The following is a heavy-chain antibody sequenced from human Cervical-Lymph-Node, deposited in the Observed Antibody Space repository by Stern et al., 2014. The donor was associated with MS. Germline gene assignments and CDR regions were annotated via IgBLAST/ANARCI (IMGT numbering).Heavy chain of an antibody. CDR3: ARDLGSGYVYYYYGMDV. J-gene: IGHJ6*02. V-gene: IGHV1-18*04. Sequence: QMQLVQSGAEVKKPGASVKVSCKASGYTFTSYGISWVRQAPGQGLEWMGWIRAYNGNTNYAQKLQGRVTMTTDTSTSTAYMELRSLRSDDTAVYYCARDLGSGYVYYYYGMDVWGQGTTVTVSS. D-gene: IGHD3-10*01. CDR1: GYTFTSYG. CDR2: IRAYNGNT.